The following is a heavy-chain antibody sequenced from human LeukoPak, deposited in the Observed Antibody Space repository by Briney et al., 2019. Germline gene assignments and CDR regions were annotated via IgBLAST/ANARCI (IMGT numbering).Heavy chain of an antibody. CDR1: GFTFSSYS. J-gene: IGHJ4*02. D-gene: IGHD3-3*01. CDR3: AKSNDFWSGYCLFDY. V-gene: IGHV3-30*02. CDR2: IRYDGSNK. Sequence: PGGSLRLSCAASGFTFSSYSMNWVRQAPGKGLEWVAFIRYDGSNKYYADSVKGRFTISRDNSKNTLYLQMNSLRAEDTAVYYCAKSNDFWSGYCLFDYWGQGTLVTVSS.